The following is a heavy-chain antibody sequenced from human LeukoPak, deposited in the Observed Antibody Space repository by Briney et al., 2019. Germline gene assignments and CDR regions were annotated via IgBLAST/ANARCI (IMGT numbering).Heavy chain of an antibody. CDR2: FYHSGST. CDR3: ARAGLYCDNNNRMVEWFDP. Sequence: SETLSLTCAVSGYSISSGYYWGWIRQPPGKGLEWIGSFYHSGSTYYNPSLKSRVSISVDTSKNQFSLKLSSVTAADTAVYYCARAGLYCDNNNRMVEWFDPWGQGTLVTVSS. CDR1: GYSISSGYY. D-gene: IGHD2/OR15-2a*01. J-gene: IGHJ5*02. V-gene: IGHV4-38-2*01.